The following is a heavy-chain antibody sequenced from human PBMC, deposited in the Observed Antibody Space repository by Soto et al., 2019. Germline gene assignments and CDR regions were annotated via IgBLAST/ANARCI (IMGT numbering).Heavy chain of an antibody. V-gene: IGHV1-2*04. CDR2: INPNSGGT. CDR1: GYTFTGYY. Sequence: ASVKVSCKASGYTFTGYYMHWVRQAPGQGLEWMGWINPNSGGTNYAQKFQGWVTMTRDTSISTAYMELSRLGSVDTAVYYCARVSTEGAFDIWGEGTMVTVSS. J-gene: IGHJ3*02. D-gene: IGHD4-17*01. CDR3: ARVSTEGAFDI.